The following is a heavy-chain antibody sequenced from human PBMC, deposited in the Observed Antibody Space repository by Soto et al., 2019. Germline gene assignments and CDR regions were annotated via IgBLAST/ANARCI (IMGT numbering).Heavy chain of an antibody. CDR3: AKDPVPQLLPSWWFDP. D-gene: IGHD2-2*01. V-gene: IGHV3-23*01. CDR2: ISGAGGNT. CDR1: GFAFGAYA. J-gene: IGHJ5*02. Sequence: EVQLLESGGGLVQPGGSLRLSCAASGFAFGAYAMTWVRQAPGKGLEWVSVISGAGGNTYYADSVKGRFTVSRDNSKKMLYLEMNSLRVEDTAIYHCAKDPVPQLLPSWWFDPWGQGTRVTVSS.